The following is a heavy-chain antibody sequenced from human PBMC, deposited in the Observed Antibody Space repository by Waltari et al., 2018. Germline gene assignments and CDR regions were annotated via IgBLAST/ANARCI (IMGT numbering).Heavy chain of an antibody. V-gene: IGHV3-74*01. Sequence: EVQLVESGGCLVQPGGSLRLSCEASGFTLSSSYMHWVRQVPGKGLVWVSRINTDGSSANYADSVKGRCTISRDNGKNTLYLQMNSLRAEDTAVYYCARDGGGNGYIHYWGQGTLVTVSS. CDR1: GFTLSSSY. J-gene: IGHJ4*02. D-gene: IGHD3-16*01. CDR2: INTDGSSA. CDR3: ARDGGGNGYIHY.